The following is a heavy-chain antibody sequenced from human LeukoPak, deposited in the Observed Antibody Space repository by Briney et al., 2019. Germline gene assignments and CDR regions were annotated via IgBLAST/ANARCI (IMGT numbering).Heavy chain of an antibody. Sequence: GGSLRLSCAASGFTLSDYYMRWIRKAPGRGLEWLSYISGSGTTMYYADSVKGRFTISRDNAKNSLDLQMNSLRAEDTAVYYCGRDFGLTGTKRSFGIWGQGTMVTVSS. CDR1: GFTLSDYY. V-gene: IGHV3-11*01. J-gene: IGHJ3*02. CDR2: ISGSGTTM. D-gene: IGHD1-7*01. CDR3: GRDFGLTGTKRSFGI.